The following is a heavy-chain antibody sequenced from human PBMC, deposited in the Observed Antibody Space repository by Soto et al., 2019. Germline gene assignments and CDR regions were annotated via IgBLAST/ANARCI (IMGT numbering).Heavy chain of an antibody. CDR1: GFTLRRVG. CDR3: ERVAY. J-gene: IGHJ4*02. V-gene: IGHV3-21*01. Sequence: PGGSLRLSCEAFGFTLRRVGINWVRQVPGKGLEWCAGFSSVSSVTCSADSVKARSTFSRDNAQTSLTLQMNTLRPEDPAMYYFERVAYWGPGTQVTVSS. CDR2: FSSVSSVT.